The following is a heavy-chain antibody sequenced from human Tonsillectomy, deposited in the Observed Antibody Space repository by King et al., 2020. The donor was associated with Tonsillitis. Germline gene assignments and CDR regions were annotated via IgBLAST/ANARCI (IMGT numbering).Heavy chain of an antibody. CDR1: GYSFTSYW. CDR3: ARRLLWFGELEDPGWHFDL. CDR2: IYPGDSDT. Sequence: QLVQSGAEVKKPGESLKISCKGSGYSFTSYWIGWVRQMPGKGLEWMGIIYPGDSDTRYSPSFQGQVTISADKSISTAYLQWSSLKASDTAMYYCARRLLWFGELEDPGWHFDLWGRGTLVTVSS. D-gene: IGHD3-10*01. V-gene: IGHV5-51*01. J-gene: IGHJ2*01.